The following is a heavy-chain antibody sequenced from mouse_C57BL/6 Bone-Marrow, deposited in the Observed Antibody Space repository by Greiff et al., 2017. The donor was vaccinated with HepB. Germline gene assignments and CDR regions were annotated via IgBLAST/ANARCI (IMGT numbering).Heavy chain of an antibody. CDR2: IYWDDDK. CDR3: ARRVVLRSSYAMDY. J-gene: IGHJ4*01. D-gene: IGHD1-1*01. CDR1: GFSLSTSGMG. Sequence: QVTLKECGPGILQSSQTLSLTCSFSGFSLSTSGMGVSWIRQPSGKGLEWLAHIYWDDDKRYNPSLKSRLTISKDTSRNQVFLKITSVDTADTATYYCARRVVLRSSYAMDYWGQGTSVTVSS. V-gene: IGHV8-12*01.